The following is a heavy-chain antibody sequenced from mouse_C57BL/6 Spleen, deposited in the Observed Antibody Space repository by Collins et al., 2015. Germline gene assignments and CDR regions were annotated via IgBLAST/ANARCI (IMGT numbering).Heavy chain of an antibody. Sequence: EVQLQQSGAELVKPGAQSSCPAQLLDFNIKDYYMHWVKQRTEQGLEWIGRIDPEDGETKYAPKFQGKATITADTSSNTAYLQLSSLTSEDTAVYYCARDDYGGVYFDYWGQGTTLTVSS. CDR3: ARDDYGGVYFDY. CDR1: DFNIKDYY. D-gene: IGHD2-4*01. J-gene: IGHJ2*01. V-gene: IGHV14-2*01. CDR2: IDPEDGET.